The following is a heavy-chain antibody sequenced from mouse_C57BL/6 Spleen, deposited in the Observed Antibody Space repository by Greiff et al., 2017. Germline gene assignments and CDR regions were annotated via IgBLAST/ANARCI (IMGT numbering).Heavy chain of an antibody. J-gene: IGHJ3*01. D-gene: IGHD2-4*01. V-gene: IGHV5-6*02. Sequence: DVMLVESGGDLVKPGGSLKLSCAASGFTFSSYGMSWVRQTPDKRLEWVATISSGGSYTYYPDSVKGRFTISRDNAKNTLYLQMSSLKSEDTAMYYCARKRGDYDAWFAYWGQGTLVTVSA. CDR3: ARKRGDYDAWFAY. CDR1: GFTFSSYG. CDR2: ISSGGSYT.